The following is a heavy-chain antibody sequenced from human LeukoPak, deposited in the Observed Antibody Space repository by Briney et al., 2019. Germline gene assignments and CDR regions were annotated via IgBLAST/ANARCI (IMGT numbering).Heavy chain of an antibody. V-gene: IGHV4-30-2*01. Sequence: PSQTLSLTCAVSGGSIASADYSWSWLRQPPGKGLEWIGYIYHTGSAYYNPSLKGRVTISVDRSKNHFSLNLRFVTAADTAVYYCARVKLWFGEFDAFDIWGQGTMVTVSS. J-gene: IGHJ3*02. CDR3: ARVKLWFGEFDAFDI. CDR2: IYHTGSA. D-gene: IGHD3-10*01. CDR1: GGSIASADYS.